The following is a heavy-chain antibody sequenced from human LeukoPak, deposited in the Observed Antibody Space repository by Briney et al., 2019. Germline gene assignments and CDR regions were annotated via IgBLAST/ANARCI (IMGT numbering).Heavy chain of an antibody. J-gene: IGHJ4*02. CDR1: GDIVSSNSAA. D-gene: IGHD3-10*01. V-gene: IGHV6-1*01. CDR3: ASSAMVRGVIIKPFDY. CDR2: TYYRSKWYN. Sequence: SQTLSLTCALSGDIVSSNSAAWHWIRQSPSRGLEWLGRTYYRSKWYNDYAVSVKSRIAINPDTSKNQFSLQLNSVTPEDTAVYYCASSAMVRGVIIKPFDYWGQGTLVTVSS.